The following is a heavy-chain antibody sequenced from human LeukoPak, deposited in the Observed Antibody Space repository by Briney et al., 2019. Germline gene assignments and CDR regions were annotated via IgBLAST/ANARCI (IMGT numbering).Heavy chain of an antibody. J-gene: IGHJ6*03. CDR2: IKQDGSEK. D-gene: IGHD3-9*01. CDR1: GFTFSSYW. CDR3: AKDYYDILTGSYYYYYMDV. Sequence: PGGSLRLSCAASGFTFSSYWMSWVRQAPGKGLEWVANIKQDGSEKYYVDSVKGRFTISRDNSKNTLYLQMNSLRAEDTAVYYCAKDYYDILTGSYYYYYMDVWGKGTTVTISS. V-gene: IGHV3-7*03.